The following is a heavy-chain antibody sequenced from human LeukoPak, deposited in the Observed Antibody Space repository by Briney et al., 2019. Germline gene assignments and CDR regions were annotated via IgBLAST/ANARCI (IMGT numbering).Heavy chain of an antibody. CDR1: GFTFSSYG. J-gene: IGHJ4*02. CDR2: ISYDGSNK. V-gene: IGHV3-30*18. D-gene: IGHD4-17*01. CDR3: AKDRDGDYGSSFDY. Sequence: GGSLRLSCAASGFTFSSYGMHGARQAPRKGREGGADISYDGSNKYYADSVKRRLTISRDNPKNTRYLQMSSRRAEDTAVYYCAKDRDGDYGSSFDYWGQGTLVTVSS.